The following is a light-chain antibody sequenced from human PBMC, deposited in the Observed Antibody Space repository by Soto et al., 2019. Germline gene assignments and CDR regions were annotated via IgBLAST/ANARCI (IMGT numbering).Light chain of an antibody. CDR3: QQYGSWT. CDR2: GTF. CDR1: ETISSDK. Sequence: EIVLTQSPGTLSVSPRERATLSCRASETISSDKLAWYQQKPGQPPSLLIYGTFSRATGIPDRFSGSGSGTDFTLTISRLEPEDSAIYYCQQYGSWTFGQGTKVEI. J-gene: IGKJ1*01. V-gene: IGKV3-20*01.